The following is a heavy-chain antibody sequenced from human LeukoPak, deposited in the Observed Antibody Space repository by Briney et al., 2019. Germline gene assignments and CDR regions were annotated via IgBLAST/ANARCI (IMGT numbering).Heavy chain of an antibody. Sequence: SETLSLTCTVSGGSISSSSYYWGWIRQPPGKGLEWIGSIYYSGSTYYNPSLKSRVTISVDTSKNQFSLKLSSVTAADTAVYYCARVLVLNWFDPWGQGTLVTVSS. CDR2: IYYSGST. J-gene: IGHJ5*02. V-gene: IGHV4-39*07. CDR3: ARVLVLNWFDP. D-gene: IGHD3-3*01. CDR1: GGSISSSSYY.